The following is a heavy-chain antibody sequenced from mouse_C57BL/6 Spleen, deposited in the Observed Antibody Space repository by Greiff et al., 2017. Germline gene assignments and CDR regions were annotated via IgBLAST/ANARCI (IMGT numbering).Heavy chain of an antibody. CDR2: IDPNSGGT. J-gene: IGHJ4*01. CDR3: ASGGAMGY. V-gene: IGHV1-72*01. CDR1: GFTFNTYW. Sequence: QVQLQQPGAELVKPGASVKLSCTASGFTFNTYWMHWVQQRPGRGLEWIGRIDPNSGGTKYNEKFKGKATLTVDKHASTAYMQLSSLTSEDSAVYYCASGGAMGYWGQGTSVTVSS.